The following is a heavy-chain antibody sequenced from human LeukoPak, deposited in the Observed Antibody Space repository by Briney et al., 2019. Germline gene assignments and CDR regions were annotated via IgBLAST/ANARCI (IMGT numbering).Heavy chain of an antibody. Sequence: SETLSLTCTISGGSISNYYWSWIRQPPGKGLEWIGYIYHSGNTNYNPSLKSRVTVSVDTSKDQFSLKLSSVTAADTALYYCARATVRGVIIPETFDYWGQGTLVTVSS. CDR1: GGSISNYY. CDR2: IYHSGNT. J-gene: IGHJ4*02. CDR3: ARATVRGVIIPETFDY. D-gene: IGHD3-10*01. V-gene: IGHV4-59*12.